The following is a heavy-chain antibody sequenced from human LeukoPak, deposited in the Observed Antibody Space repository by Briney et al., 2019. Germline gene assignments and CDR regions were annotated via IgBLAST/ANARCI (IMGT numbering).Heavy chain of an antibody. V-gene: IGHV5-51*03. CDR2: IYPGDSDT. CDR1: GYTFANYW. Sequence: PGESLKISCKGSGYTFANYWIGWVRQMPGKGLEWMGIIYPGDSDTRYSPSFQGQVTISADKSISTAYLQWSSLKASDTAMYYCARGRAAARYNWFDPWGQGTLVTVSS. D-gene: IGHD6-13*01. CDR3: ARGRAAARYNWFDP. J-gene: IGHJ5*02.